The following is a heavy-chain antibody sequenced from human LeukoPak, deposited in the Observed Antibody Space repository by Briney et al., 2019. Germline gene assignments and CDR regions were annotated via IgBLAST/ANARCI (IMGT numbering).Heavy chain of an antibody. Sequence: PSETLSLTYTVSGGSISSSSYHWGWIRQPPGKGLEWIGSIYYLGNTYHNPSLKSRLTISVDTSKNEFSLKLTSVSAADSVVCYCARLIEGTPSDSWGQGTLVNVSS. CDR1: GGSISSSSYH. J-gene: IGHJ4*02. CDR2: IYYLGNT. V-gene: IGHV4-39*01. D-gene: IGHD1-14*01. CDR3: ARLIEGTPSDS.